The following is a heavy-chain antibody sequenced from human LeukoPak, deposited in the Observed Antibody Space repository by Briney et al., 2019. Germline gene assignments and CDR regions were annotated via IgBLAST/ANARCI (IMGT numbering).Heavy chain of an antibody. CDR2: IIPILGIA. V-gene: IGHV1-69*04. Sequence: SVTVSCKASGGTFSSYAISWVRQAPGQGLEWMGRIIPILGIANYAQKFQGRVTITADKSTSTAYMELSSLRSEDTAVYYCARDQLWFGELQSSFDPWGQGTLVTVSS. J-gene: IGHJ5*02. D-gene: IGHD3-10*01. CDR3: ARDQLWFGELQSSFDP. CDR1: GGTFSSYA.